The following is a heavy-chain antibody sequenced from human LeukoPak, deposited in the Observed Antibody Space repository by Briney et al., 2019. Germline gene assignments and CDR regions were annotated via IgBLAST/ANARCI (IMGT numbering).Heavy chain of an antibody. J-gene: IGHJ4*02. CDR1: GFTVSSNY. CDR3: AKDPARSGITAAWDY. Sequence: GGSLRLSCAASGFTVSSNYMSWVRQAPGKGLEWVSTISGGGGSTYYADSVKGRFTISRDNSKNTLYLQMSSLRAEDTALYYCAKDPARSGITAAWDYWGQGTLVTVSS. D-gene: IGHD6-13*01. CDR2: ISGGGGST. V-gene: IGHV3-23*01.